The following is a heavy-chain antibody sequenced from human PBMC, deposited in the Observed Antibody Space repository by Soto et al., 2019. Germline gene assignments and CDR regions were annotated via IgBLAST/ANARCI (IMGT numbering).Heavy chain of an antibody. CDR3: ARDGNYHEY. CDR2: ISSSGSNI. Sequence: EVQLVESGGGLVKPGGSLRLSCATSGFTFSTYAMTWVRQAQGKGLEWVSFISSSGSNIQYADSVEGRFTISRDDAKNAVYLQMDSLGADDTALYYCARDGNYHEYWGQGTLVSVSS. CDR1: GFTFSTYA. V-gene: IGHV3-21*01. J-gene: IGHJ4*02. D-gene: IGHD1-26*01.